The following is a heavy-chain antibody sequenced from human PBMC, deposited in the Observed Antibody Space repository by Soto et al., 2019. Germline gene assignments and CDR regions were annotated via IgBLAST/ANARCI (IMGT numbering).Heavy chain of an antibody. CDR3: ARVGSYGDSDYFDY. CDR1: GGSISSGGYS. V-gene: IGHV4-30-2*01. D-gene: IGHD4-17*01. CDR2: IYHSGST. Sequence: SETLSLTCAVSGGSISSGGYSWSWIRQPPGKGLEWIGYIYHSGSTYYNPSLKSRVTISVDRSKNQFSLKLSSVTAADTAVYYCARVGSYGDSDYFDYWGQGTLVTVSS. J-gene: IGHJ4*02.